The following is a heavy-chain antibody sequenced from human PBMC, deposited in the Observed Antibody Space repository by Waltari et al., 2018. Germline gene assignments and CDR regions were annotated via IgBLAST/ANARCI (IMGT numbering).Heavy chain of an antibody. Sequence: QVQLVESGGGVVQPGRSLRLSCAASGFTFSSYAIHWVRRAPGKGLEWVAVISYDGSNKTFADSVKGRFTISRDNSKNTLYLQMSSLRAEDTAVYYCARGEYSSSSTFDYWGQGTLVTVSS. V-gene: IGHV3-30-3*01. CDR3: ARGEYSSSSTFDY. CDR1: GFTFSSYA. J-gene: IGHJ4*02. CDR2: ISYDGSNK. D-gene: IGHD6-6*01.